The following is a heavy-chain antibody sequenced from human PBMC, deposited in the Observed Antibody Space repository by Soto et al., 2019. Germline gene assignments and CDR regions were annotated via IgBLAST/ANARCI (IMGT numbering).Heavy chain of an antibody. CDR1: GFTFSSYA. V-gene: IGHV3-23*01. CDR2: IIGSGSGT. CDR3: ARRGRASGSPLFYFDY. D-gene: IGHD3-10*01. Sequence: GGSLRLSCAASGFTFSSYAMSWVRQAPGKGLEWVSTIIGSGSGTYYADSVKGRFTISRDNSKNTLFLEMNSLRAEDTAVYYCARRGRASGSPLFYFDYWGQGTLVTVSS. J-gene: IGHJ4*02.